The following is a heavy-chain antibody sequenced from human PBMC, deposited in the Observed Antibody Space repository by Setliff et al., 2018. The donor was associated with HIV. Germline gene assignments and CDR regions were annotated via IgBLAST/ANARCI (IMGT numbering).Heavy chain of an antibody. CDR1: GGSFSAYS. Sequence: KPSETLSLTCGVFGGSFSAYSWNWIRQPPGKGLEWIGEIIGHSGGTNYNPSLKSRVTISMDTSNNHFSLNLTSLTAADTAVYYCARDQRLLGIQPPYWYFDLWGRGTLVTVSS. CDR3: ARDQRLLGIQPPYWYFDL. CDR2: IIGHSGGT. J-gene: IGHJ2*01. V-gene: IGHV4-34*12. D-gene: IGHD6-25*01.